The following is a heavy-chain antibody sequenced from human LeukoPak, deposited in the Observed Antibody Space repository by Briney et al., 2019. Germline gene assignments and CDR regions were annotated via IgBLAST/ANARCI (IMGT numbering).Heavy chain of an antibody. CDR1: GYTFTDNY. CDR3: ARVGGSYGGHYFDY. D-gene: IGHD1-26*01. CDR2: ISAYNGNT. J-gene: IGHJ4*02. V-gene: IGHV1-18*04. Sequence: ASVKVSCKASGYTFTDNYIHWVRQAPGQGLEWMGWISAYNGNTNYAQKLQGRVTMTTDTSTSTAYMELRSLRSDDTAVYYCARVGGSYGGHYFDYWGQGTLVTVSS.